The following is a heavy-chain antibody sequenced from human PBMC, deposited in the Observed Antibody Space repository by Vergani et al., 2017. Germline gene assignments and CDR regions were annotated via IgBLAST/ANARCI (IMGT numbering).Heavy chain of an antibody. CDR3: ARGDYGILTGYRY. CDR1: GYSFINYG. D-gene: IGHD3-9*01. Sequence: VQSGDEVKKPGASVKVSCKTSGYSFINYGISWVRQAPGQGLEWMGIINPSGVHTNYAQKFQGRVTMTRDTSTSTVYMELSSLRSEDTAIYYCARGDYGILTGYRYWGQGTLVTVSA. J-gene: IGHJ4*02. V-gene: IGHV1-46*03. CDR2: INPSGVHT.